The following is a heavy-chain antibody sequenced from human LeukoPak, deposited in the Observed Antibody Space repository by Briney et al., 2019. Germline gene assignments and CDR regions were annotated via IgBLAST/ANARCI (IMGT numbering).Heavy chain of an antibody. J-gene: IGHJ3*02. CDR3: ASNQVGAQGPDAFDI. CDR2: IYYSGST. D-gene: IGHD1-26*01. Sequence: SETLSLTCTVSGGSISSYYWSWIRQPPGKGLEWIGYIYYSGSTNYNPSLKSRVTISADTSKNQFSLKLSSVTAADTAVYYCASNQVGAQGPDAFDIWGQGTMVTVSS. CDR1: GGSISSYY. V-gene: IGHV4-59*01.